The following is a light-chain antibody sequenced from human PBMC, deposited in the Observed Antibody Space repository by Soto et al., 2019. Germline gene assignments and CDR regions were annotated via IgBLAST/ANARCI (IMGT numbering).Light chain of an antibody. CDR1: QSVSSTF. J-gene: IGKJ1*01. CDR2: AAS. CDR3: QQYNNWPPWT. Sequence: EIVLTQSPGTLSLSLGERATLSCRASQSVSSTFLAWYQQKPGQAPRLLIYAASNRATGIPDRFSGSGSGTDFTLTISRLEPEDFAVYYCQQYNNWPPWTFGQGTKVDIK. V-gene: IGKV3-20*01.